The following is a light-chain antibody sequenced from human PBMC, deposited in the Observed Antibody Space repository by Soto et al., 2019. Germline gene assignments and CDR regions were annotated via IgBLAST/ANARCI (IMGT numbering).Light chain of an antibody. Sequence: SVLSPPCSLSFYQGLSHSISCTGTGNDVGAYNYFSWYQQHPGRPPKLMIYDVARWPSGVPDRFSGSKSGNTASLTISGLQAEDEADYFCCSYAGGYTYLFGTGTKVTVL. CDR3: CSYAGGYTYL. J-gene: IGLJ1*01. CDR2: DVA. CDR1: GNDVGAYNY. V-gene: IGLV2-11*01.